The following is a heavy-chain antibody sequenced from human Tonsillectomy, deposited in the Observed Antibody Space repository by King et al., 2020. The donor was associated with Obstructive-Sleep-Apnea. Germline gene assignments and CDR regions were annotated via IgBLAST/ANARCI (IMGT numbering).Heavy chain of an antibody. CDR2: ISGSGGST. J-gene: IGHJ4*02. CDR1: GFTFSSYA. CDR3: AKDEDCGSTSCYGFDY. D-gene: IGHD2-2*01. Sequence: VQLVESGGGLVQPGGSLRLSCAASGFTFSSYAMSWVRQAPGKGLEWVSAISGSGGSTYYADSVKGRFTISRDNSKNTLYLQMNSLRAEDTAVYYCAKDEDCGSTSCYGFDYWGKGTLVTVSS. V-gene: IGHV3-23*04.